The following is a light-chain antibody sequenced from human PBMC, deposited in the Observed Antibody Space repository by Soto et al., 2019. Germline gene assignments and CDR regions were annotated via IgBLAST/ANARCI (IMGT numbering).Light chain of an antibody. J-gene: IGLJ3*02. CDR3: SSYAGSDNWV. CDR1: SRDVGGYNY. V-gene: IGLV2-8*01. Sequence: QSVLTQPPSASGSPGQSVTISCTGTSRDVGGYNYVSWYQQHPGKAPKLMIYEVSTRPSGVPDRFSGSKSGNTASLTVSGLQAEDEADYYCSSYAGSDNWVFGGGTKLTVL. CDR2: EVS.